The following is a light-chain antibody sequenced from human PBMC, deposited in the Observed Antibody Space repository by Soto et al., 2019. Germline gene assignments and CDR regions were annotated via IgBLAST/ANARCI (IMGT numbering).Light chain of an antibody. CDR2: GAS. CDR3: LQDYNYPRT. Sequence: AIQLTQSPSSLSASVGDRVTITCRASQAIRSDLGWYQQKLGKAPSLLIYGASSLHTGVPSRFSGSGSGTDFTLTISSLQPEDFATYYCLQDYNYPRTFGQGTKVE. J-gene: IGKJ1*01. CDR1: QAIRSD. V-gene: IGKV1-6*01.